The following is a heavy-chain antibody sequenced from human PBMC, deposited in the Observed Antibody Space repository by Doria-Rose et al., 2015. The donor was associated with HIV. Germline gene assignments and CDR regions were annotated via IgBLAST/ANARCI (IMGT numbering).Heavy chain of an antibody. Sequence: PGKGLESLGYTYYTGTSDSRPSLKSRLNMAVDTSKNQFSLKLSFVTVADTAVYYCARMGSYRELDYWGQGARVIVSA. CDR3: ARMGSYRELDY. CDR2: TYYTGTS. V-gene: IGHV4-31*02. D-gene: IGHD3-3*01. J-gene: IGHJ4*02.